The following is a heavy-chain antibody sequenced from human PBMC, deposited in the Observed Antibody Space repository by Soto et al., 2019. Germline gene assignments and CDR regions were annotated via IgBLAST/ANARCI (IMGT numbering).Heavy chain of an antibody. CDR2: INPNSGGT. V-gene: IGHV1-2*04. D-gene: IGHD2-2*02. CDR3: ARGPPGYCSSTSCYTFGFDY. Sequence: ASVKVSCKAFGYTFTGYYMHWVRQAPGQGLEWMGWINPNSGGTNYAQKFQGWVTMTRDTSISTAYMELSRLRSDDTAVYYCARGPPGYCSSTSCYTFGFDYWGQGTLVTVSS. CDR1: GYTFTGYY. J-gene: IGHJ4*02.